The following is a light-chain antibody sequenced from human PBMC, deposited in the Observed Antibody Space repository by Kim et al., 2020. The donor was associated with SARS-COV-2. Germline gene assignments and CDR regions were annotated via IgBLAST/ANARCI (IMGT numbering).Light chain of an antibody. CDR2: SAS. Sequence: EIVLTQSPGTLSLSPGERATLSCRASQSVSSSFLAWYQHKPGQAPRLLIYSASTRATGIPDRFSGSGSGTDFTLTISRLEPEDFAVYYCQQYGSSPTWTFGQGTKVDIK. CDR3: QQYGSSPTWT. V-gene: IGKV3-20*01. CDR1: QSVSSSF. J-gene: IGKJ1*01.